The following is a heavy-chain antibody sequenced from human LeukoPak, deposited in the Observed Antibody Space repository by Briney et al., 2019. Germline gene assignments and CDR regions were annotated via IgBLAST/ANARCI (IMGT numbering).Heavy chain of an antibody. J-gene: IGHJ5*02. D-gene: IGHD3-10*01. Sequence: SETLSLTCGVSGYSISSGYYWGWIRQPPGKGLEWIGSINHSGSTYYNPSLKSRVTISVDTSKNQFSLKLSSVIAADTAVHFCARIKVVRGINWFDPWGQGTLVTVSS. CDR2: INHSGST. CDR1: GYSISSGYY. CDR3: ARIKVVRGINWFDP. V-gene: IGHV4-38-2*01.